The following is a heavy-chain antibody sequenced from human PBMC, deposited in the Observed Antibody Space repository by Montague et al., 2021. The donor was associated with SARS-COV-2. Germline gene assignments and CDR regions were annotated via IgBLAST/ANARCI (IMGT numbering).Heavy chain of an antibody. D-gene: IGHD3-3*01. CDR3: AKELTIFGVVIETNYYYYYGMDV. CDR1: GFTFSSYG. CDR2: ISYNGSNK. Sequence: SLRLSCAASGFTFSSYGMHWVRQAPGKGLEWVAFISYNGSNKYYADSVKGRFTISRDNSKNTLYLQMNSLRAEDTAVYYCAKELTIFGVVIETNYYYYYGMDVWGQGTTVTVSS. V-gene: IGHV3-30*18. J-gene: IGHJ6*02.